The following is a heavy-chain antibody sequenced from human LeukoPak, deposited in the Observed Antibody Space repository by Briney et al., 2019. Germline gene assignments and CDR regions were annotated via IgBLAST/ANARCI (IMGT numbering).Heavy chain of an antibody. Sequence: GGSLRLSCAASGFTFSSYSMNWVRQAPGKGLEWVSSISSSSSYIYYADSVKGRFTISRDNAKNSLYLQMNSLRAEDTAVYYCAREQQLTTFYYYGMDVWGQGTTVTVSS. J-gene: IGHJ6*02. CDR1: GFTFSSYS. D-gene: IGHD6-13*01. CDR2: ISSSSSYI. CDR3: AREQQLTTFYYYGMDV. V-gene: IGHV3-21*01.